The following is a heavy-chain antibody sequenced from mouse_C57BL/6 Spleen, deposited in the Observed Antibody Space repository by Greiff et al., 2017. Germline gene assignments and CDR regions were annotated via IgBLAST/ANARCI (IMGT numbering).Heavy chain of an antibody. CDR2: ISNLAYSI. CDR1: GFTFSDYG. J-gene: IGHJ4*01. D-gene: IGHD2-4*01. Sequence: EVKLMESGGGLVQPGGSLKLSCAASGFTFSDYGMAWVRQAPRKGPEWVAFISNLAYSIYYADTVTGRFTISRENAKNTLYLEMSSLRSEDTAMYYCARQGDYDPLYAMDYWGQGTSVTVSS. CDR3: ARQGDYDPLYAMDY. V-gene: IGHV5-15*01.